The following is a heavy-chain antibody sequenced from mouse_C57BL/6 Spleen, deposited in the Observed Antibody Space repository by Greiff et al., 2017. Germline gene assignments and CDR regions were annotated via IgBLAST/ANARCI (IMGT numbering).Heavy chain of an antibody. CDR1: GYTFTDYY. CDR3: ARGDYDYDGFDY. Sequence: VKLMESGAELVRPGASVKLSCKASGYTFTDYYINWVKQRPGQGLEWIARIYPGSGNTYYNEKFKGKATLTAEKSSSTAYMQLSSLTSEDSAVYFCARGDYDYDGFDYWGQGTTLTVSS. D-gene: IGHD2-4*01. V-gene: IGHV1-76*01. CDR2: IYPGSGNT. J-gene: IGHJ2*01.